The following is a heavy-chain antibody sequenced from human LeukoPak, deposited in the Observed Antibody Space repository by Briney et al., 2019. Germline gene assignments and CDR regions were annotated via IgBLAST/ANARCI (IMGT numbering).Heavy chain of an antibody. V-gene: IGHV4-30-4*01. D-gene: IGHD3-22*01. J-gene: IGHJ3*02. CDR3: ARRSPYYYDRWDAFDI. Sequence: SETLSLTCTVSGGSISSGDYYWSWIRRPPGKGLEWIGYIYYSGSTYYNPSLKSRVTISVDTSKNLFSLKLSSVTAADTAAYYCARRSPYYYDRWDAFDIWGQGTMVTVSS. CDR2: IYYSGST. CDR1: GGSISSGDYY.